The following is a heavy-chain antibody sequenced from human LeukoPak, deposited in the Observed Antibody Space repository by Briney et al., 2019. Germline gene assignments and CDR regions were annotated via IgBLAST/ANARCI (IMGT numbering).Heavy chain of an antibody. CDR1: GGSVSSGSYY. CDR3: AREVRDTVTQNYYGMDV. J-gene: IGHJ6*04. CDR2: IYYSGST. V-gene: IGHV4-61*01. Sequence: SETLSLTCTVSGGSVSSGSYYWSWIRQPPGKGLEWIGYIYYSGSTNYNPSLKSRVTISVDTSKNQFSLKLSSVTAADTAVYYCAREVRDTVTQNYYGMDVWGKGTTVTVSS. D-gene: IGHD4-17*01.